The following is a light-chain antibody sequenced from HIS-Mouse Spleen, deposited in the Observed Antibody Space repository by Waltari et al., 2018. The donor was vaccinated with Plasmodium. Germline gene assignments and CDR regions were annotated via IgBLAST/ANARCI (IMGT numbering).Light chain of an antibody. J-gene: IGKJ3*01. CDR2: WAS. CDR1: QSVLYSSNNKNY. CDR3: QQYNNWSFT. Sequence: DIVMTQSPDSLAVSLGDRATINCKSSQSVLYSSNNKNYLAWYQQKPGQPPKLLIYWASTRESGVPDRFSGSGSGTEFTLTISSLQSEDFAVYYCQQYNNWSFTFGPGTKVDIK. V-gene: IGKV4-1*01.